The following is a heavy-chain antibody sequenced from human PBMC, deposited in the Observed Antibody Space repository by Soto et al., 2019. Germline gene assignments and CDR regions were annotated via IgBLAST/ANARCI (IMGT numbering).Heavy chain of an antibody. Sequence: PSQTLSLTCAISGDSVSSKSAAWDWIRQSPSRGFEWLGRTRYTSQWYSEYAVSVRSRITINPDTAKNHFSLQLTSVTPEDAAVYYCVRVDWNDAGPWGQGTLVTVSS. CDR1: GDSVSSKSAA. D-gene: IGHD1-1*01. J-gene: IGHJ5*02. CDR3: VRVDWNDAGP. V-gene: IGHV6-1*01. CDR2: TRYTSQWYS.